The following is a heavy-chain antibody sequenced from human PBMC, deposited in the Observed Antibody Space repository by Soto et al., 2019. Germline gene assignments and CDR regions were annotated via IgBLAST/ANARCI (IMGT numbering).Heavy chain of an antibody. CDR2: IERHGNDK. J-gene: IGHJ4*02. Sequence: EVHLEESGGDLVQPGGSLRLSCSASGFIFGFYWMTWVRQAPGKGLEWVANIERHGNDKYYVDSVTGRFTISRDNAQNSLFLKMNNLRAEDTAVYFCARIRATDYEIDYCGQGTLVTVSS. CDR3: ARIRATDYEIDY. V-gene: IGHV3-7*03. D-gene: IGHD3-22*01. CDR1: GFIFGFYW.